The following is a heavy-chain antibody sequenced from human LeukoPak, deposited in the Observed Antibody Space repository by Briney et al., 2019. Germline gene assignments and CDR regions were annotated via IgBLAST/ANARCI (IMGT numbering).Heavy chain of an antibody. CDR1: GFSFSSYS. CDR3: AKVPGDFWSGYYFDY. V-gene: IGHV3-48*04. CDR2: INSGGNTI. D-gene: IGHD3-3*01. J-gene: IGHJ4*02. Sequence: PGGSLRLSCTASGFSFSSYSMNWVRQAPGKGLEWVSYINSGGNTIHYAGSVKGRFTISRDNARNSLYLQMNSLRAEDTAVYYCAKVPGDFWSGYYFDYWGQGTLVTVSS.